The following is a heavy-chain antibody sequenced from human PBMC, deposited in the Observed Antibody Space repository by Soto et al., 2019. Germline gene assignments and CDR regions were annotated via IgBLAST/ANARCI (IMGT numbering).Heavy chain of an antibody. CDR2: INHSGST. J-gene: IGHJ6*02. CDR1: WVLQWLL. Sequence: SETPVPHLHCLWWVLQWLLLQLDPPAPGKGLEWIGEINHSGSTNYNPSLKSRVTISVDTSKNQFSLKLSSVTAADTAVYYCTTQGFGFLHGLVDVWGQGTTVT. CDR3: TTQGFGFLHGLVDV. D-gene: IGHD3-10*01. V-gene: IGHV4-34*01.